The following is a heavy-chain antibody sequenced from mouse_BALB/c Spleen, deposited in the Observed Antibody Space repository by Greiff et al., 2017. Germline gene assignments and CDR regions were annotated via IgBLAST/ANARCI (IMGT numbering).Heavy chain of an antibody. D-gene: IGHD1-1*01. CDR3: ARHLYYGSTHYYAMDY. V-gene: IGHV5-6*01. Sequence: EVHLVESGGDLVKPGGSLKLSCAASGFTFSSYGMSWVRQTPDKRLEWVATISSGGSYTYYPDSVKGRFTISRDNAKNTLYLQMSSLKSEDTAMYYCARHLYYGSTHYYAMDYWGQGTSVTVSS. J-gene: IGHJ4*01. CDR1: GFTFSSYG. CDR2: ISSGGSYT.